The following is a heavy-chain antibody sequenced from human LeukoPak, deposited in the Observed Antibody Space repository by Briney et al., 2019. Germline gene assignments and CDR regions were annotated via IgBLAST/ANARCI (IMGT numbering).Heavy chain of an antibody. J-gene: IGHJ6*03. D-gene: IGHD3-10*01. Sequence: PSETLSLTCAVYGGSFSGYYWSWIRQPPGKGLEWIGEINHSGSTNYNPSLKSRVTISVDTSKNQFSLKLSSVTAADTAVYYCARSGGVYYYYYMDVWGKGTTATVSS. CDR2: INHSGST. CDR1: GGSFSGYY. CDR3: ARSGGVYYYYYMDV. V-gene: IGHV4-34*01.